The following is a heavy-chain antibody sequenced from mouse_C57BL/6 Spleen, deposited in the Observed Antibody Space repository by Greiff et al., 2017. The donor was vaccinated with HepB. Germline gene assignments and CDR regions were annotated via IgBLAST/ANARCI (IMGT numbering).Heavy chain of an antibody. CDR3: ASGGYSHFDY. V-gene: IGHV1-22*01. J-gene: IGHJ2*01. D-gene: IGHD2-3*01. CDR1: GYTFTDYN. CDR2: INPNNGGT. Sequence: DVKLQESGPELVKPGASVKMSCKASGYTFTDYNMHWVKQSHGKSLEWIGYINPNNGGTSYNQKFKGKATLTVNKSSSTAYMELRSLTSEDSAVYYCASGGYSHFDYWGQGTTLTVSS.